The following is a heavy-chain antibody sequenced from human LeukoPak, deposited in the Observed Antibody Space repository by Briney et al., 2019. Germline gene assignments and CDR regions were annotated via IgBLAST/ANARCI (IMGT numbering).Heavy chain of an antibody. CDR3: ARGGPQYPKGWFDP. V-gene: IGHV1-8*01. CDR2: MNSNSGST. J-gene: IGHJ5*02. Sequence: ASVKVSCKASGYTFTSYDINWARQATGQGLEGMGWMNSNSGSTGYAQKFQGRVTMTRNTSISTAYMELSSLRSEDTAVYYCARGGPQYPKGWFDPWGQGTLVTVSS. CDR1: GYTFTSYD. D-gene: IGHD2-2*01.